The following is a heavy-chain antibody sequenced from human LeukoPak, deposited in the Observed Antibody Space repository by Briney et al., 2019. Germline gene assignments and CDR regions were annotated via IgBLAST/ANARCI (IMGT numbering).Heavy chain of an antibody. V-gene: IGHV1-69*13. CDR2: IIPIFGTA. CDR1: GGTFSSYA. J-gene: IGHJ4*02. D-gene: IGHD1-26*01. Sequence: SVKVSCKASGGTFSSYAISWVRQAPGQGLEWMGGIIPIFGTANYAQKSQGRVTITADESTSTAYMELSSLRSEDTAVYYCARGSFWEKTWYYFDYWGQGTLVTVSS. CDR3: ARGSFWEKTWYYFDY.